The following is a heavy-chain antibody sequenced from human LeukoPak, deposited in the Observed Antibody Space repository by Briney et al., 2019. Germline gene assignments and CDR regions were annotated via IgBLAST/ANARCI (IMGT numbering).Heavy chain of an antibody. V-gene: IGHV4-34*01. Sequence: SETLSLTCAVYGGSFSGYYWSWIRQPPGKGLEWIGEINHSGSTNYSPSLKSRVTISVDTSKNQFSLKLSSVTAADTAVYYCASRGGLAFGKYWGQGTLVTVSS. CDR3: ASRGGLAFGKY. CDR1: GGSFSGYY. D-gene: IGHD3-10*01. J-gene: IGHJ4*02. CDR2: INHSGST.